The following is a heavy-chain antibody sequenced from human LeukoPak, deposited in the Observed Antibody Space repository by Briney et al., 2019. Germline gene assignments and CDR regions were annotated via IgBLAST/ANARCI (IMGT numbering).Heavy chain of an antibody. CDR2: IYASGST. V-gene: IGHV4-4*07. J-gene: IGHJ6*03. CDR3: ARDIRSHNDLGGYYYYYMEV. D-gene: IGHD3-10*01. CDR1: GDSMSDSY. Sequence: SETLSLTCTVSGDSMSDSYWSWIRQPAGKGRECIGRIYASGSTNYNPSLKSRVTLSVDTSSNQFSLTLSSVTAADTAVYHCARDIRSHNDLGGYYYYYMEVWGKGTTVTVSS.